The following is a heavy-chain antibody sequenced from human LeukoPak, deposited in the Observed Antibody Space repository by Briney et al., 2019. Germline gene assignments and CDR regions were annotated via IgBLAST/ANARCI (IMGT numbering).Heavy chain of an antibody. CDR1: GGSISSYY. D-gene: IGHD6-13*01. J-gene: IGHJ2*01. CDR2: VYYSGST. V-gene: IGHV4-59*01. Sequence: SGTLSLTCTVSGGSISSYYWQWIRQPPGNRLEWIGYVYYSGSTDYNPSLKSRVTISVDTSKNQFSLKLTSVTAADTAVYYCARGEPRIARPGAPPFDHWGRGTLVTVSS. CDR3: ARGEPRIARPGAPPFDH.